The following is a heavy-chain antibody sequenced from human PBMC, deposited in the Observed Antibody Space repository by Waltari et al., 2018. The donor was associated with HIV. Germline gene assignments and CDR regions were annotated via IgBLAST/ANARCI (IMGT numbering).Heavy chain of an antibody. Sequence: EVQLLESGGGLVQPGGSLKLSCAASGFTFNSYVMSWVRQAPGKGLEWVSAISGGRGTTYDAVSVKGRFTISRDNSKNTLYLQMNSLRAEDTAIYYCAKPEGPWELYYYGMDVWGQGTTVTVSS. CDR3: AKPEGPWELYYYGMDV. CDR2: ISGGRGTT. CDR1: GFTFNSYV. V-gene: IGHV3-23*01. D-gene: IGHD1-26*01. J-gene: IGHJ6*02.